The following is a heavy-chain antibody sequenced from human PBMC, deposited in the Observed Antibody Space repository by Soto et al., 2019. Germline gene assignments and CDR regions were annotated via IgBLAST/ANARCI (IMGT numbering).Heavy chain of an antibody. CDR2: ISYDGSNK. Sequence: QVQLVESGGGVVQPGRSLRLSCAASGFTFSSYGMHWVRQAPGKGLEWVAVISYDGSNKYYADSVKGRFTISRDNSKNTLYLQMNSLRAEDTAVYYCAKEASMITFGGAYGMHVWGQGTTVTVSS. CDR3: AKEASMITFGGAYGMHV. CDR1: GFTFSSYG. D-gene: IGHD3-16*01. V-gene: IGHV3-30*18. J-gene: IGHJ6*02.